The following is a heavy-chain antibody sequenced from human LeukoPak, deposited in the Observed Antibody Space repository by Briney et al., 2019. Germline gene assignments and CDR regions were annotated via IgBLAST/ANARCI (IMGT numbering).Heavy chain of an antibody. CDR3: ARGSYDFWSGVPPTDWFDP. J-gene: IGHJ5*02. D-gene: IGHD3-3*01. Sequence: GGSLRLSCAASGFTFSDYYMSWIRQAPGKGLEWVSYISSSGSTIYYADSVRGRFTISRDNAKNSLYLQMNSLRAEDTAVYYCARGSYDFWSGVPPTDWFDPWGQGTLVTVSS. CDR2: ISSSGSTI. CDR1: GFTFSDYY. V-gene: IGHV3-11*04.